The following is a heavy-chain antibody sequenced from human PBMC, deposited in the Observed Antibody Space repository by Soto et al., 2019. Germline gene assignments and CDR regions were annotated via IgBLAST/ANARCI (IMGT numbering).Heavy chain of an antibody. CDR3: ASLGVEATLADAFDI. D-gene: IGHD1-26*01. CDR1: GFTFSSYS. Sequence: EVQLVESGGGLVKPGGSLRLSCAASGFTFSSYSMNWVRQAPGKGLEWVSSISSSSSYIYYADSVKGRFTISRDNAKNSLYLQMNSLRAEDTAVYYCASLGVEATLADAFDIWGQGTMVSVSS. J-gene: IGHJ3*02. V-gene: IGHV3-21*01. CDR2: ISSSSSYI.